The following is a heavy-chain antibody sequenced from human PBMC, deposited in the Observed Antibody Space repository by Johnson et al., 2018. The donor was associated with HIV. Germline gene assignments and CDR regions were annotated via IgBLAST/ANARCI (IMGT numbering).Heavy chain of an antibody. Sequence: QVQLMESGGGVVQPGRSLRLSCAASGFTFSSYGMHWVRQAPGKGLEWVAVISYDGSKKYYADSVKGRFTISRDNSKNTLYLQMSSLRAEDTALYYCTREMAWEDAFDIWGQGTMVTVSS. CDR3: TREMAWEDAFDI. CDR2: ISYDGSKK. D-gene: IGHD5-24*01. J-gene: IGHJ3*02. CDR1: GFTFSSYG. V-gene: IGHV3-30*19.